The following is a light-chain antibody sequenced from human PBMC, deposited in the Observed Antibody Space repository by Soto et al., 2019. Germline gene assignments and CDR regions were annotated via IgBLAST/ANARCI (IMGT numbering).Light chain of an antibody. Sequence: QSVLTQPPSVSAAPGQKVTITCSGSSSNIGNNYVSWYQHLPGTAPKLLIYDNNNRPSGIPDRFSGSKSGTSASLGITGLQTGDEADYYCGTWDDGLPACVFGGGTKLTVL. CDR1: SSNIGNNY. CDR2: DNN. V-gene: IGLV1-51*01. CDR3: GTWDDGLPACV. J-gene: IGLJ3*02.